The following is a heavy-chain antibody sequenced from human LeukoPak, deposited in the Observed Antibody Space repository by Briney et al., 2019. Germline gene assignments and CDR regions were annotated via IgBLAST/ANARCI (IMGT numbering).Heavy chain of an antibody. D-gene: IGHD2-21*01. CDR3: AKDGIVVVNAIPRGYFDY. CDR1: GFTFSRYG. J-gene: IGHJ4*02. CDR2: IWYDGSNH. Sequence: GGSLRLSCAASGFTFSRYGLHGLRQAPAKGLAGVAVIWYDGSNHYYEDSVKDRFTLSSDNSQKPLLLQINSWRAEGPAGDYCAKDGIVVVNAIPRGYFDYWGQGTLVTVSS. V-gene: IGHV3-33*03.